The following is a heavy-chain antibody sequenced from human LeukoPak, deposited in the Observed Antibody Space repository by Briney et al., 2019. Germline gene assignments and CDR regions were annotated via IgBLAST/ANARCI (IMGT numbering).Heavy chain of an antibody. CDR1: GYTFTGYY. Sequence: ASVKVSCKASGYTFTGYYMHWVRRAPGQGLEWMGRINPNSGGTNYAQKFQGRVTMTRDTSISTAYMELSRLRSDDTAVYYCAREERWLLLPYYYYYGMDVWGQGTTVTVSS. CDR2: INPNSGGT. CDR3: AREERWLLLPYYYYYGMDV. J-gene: IGHJ6*02. V-gene: IGHV1-2*06. D-gene: IGHD2-15*01.